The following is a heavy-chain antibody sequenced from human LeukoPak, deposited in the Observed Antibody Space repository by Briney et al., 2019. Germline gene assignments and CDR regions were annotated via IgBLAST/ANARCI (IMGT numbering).Heavy chain of an antibody. J-gene: IGHJ6*02. CDR1: GFTFSSYS. D-gene: IGHD6-19*01. Sequence: GGSLRLSCAASGFTFSSYSMNWVRQAPGKGLEWVSSISSSSSYIYYADSVKGRFTISRDNAKNSLYLQMNSLRAEDTAVYYCARGLQQWLVRRIYYGTDVWGQGTTVSVSS. V-gene: IGHV3-21*06. CDR3: ARGLQQWLVRRIYYGTDV. CDR2: ISSSSSYI.